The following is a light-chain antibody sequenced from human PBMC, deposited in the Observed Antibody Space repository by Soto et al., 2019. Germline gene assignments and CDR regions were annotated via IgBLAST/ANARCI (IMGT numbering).Light chain of an antibody. Sequence: QSVLTQPPSVSGAPGQRVTISCTGSSSNIGAGYDVHWYQQLPGTAPKLLIYVNSNRPSGVPDRFSGSKSGTSASLAITGLQAEDEADYYCQSYDISLSGSVVFGGGTKLTVL. CDR2: VNS. V-gene: IGLV1-40*01. J-gene: IGLJ2*01. CDR3: QSYDISLSGSVV. CDR1: SSNIGAGYD.